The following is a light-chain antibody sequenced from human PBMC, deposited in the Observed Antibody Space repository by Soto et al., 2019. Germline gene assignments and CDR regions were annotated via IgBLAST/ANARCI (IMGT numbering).Light chain of an antibody. CDR3: TSYTSSTTLDV. V-gene: IGLV2-14*01. Sequence: QSVLTQPASVSGSPGQSITISCTGTSGDIGSYNRVSWYQQHPGKAPKLIIYEVTDRPSGVSNRFSGSKSGNTASLTISGLQSEDEADYFCTSYTSSTTLDVFGTGTKATVL. J-gene: IGLJ1*01. CDR1: SGDIGSYNR. CDR2: EVT.